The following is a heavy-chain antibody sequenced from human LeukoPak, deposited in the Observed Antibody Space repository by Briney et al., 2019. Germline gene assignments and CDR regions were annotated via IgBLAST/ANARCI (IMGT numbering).Heavy chain of an antibody. Sequence: SETLSLTCTVSGGSVNSYYWSWIRQPAGKGLEWIGHIYASGSNDYNPSLKSRVTMSLDMAKNQFSQRLTSVTAADTAVYFCARMVPAGTHNYWGQGLLVTVSS. J-gene: IGHJ4*02. CDR3: ARMVPAGTHNY. D-gene: IGHD2-2*01. CDR1: GGSVNSYY. CDR2: IYASGSN. V-gene: IGHV4-4*07.